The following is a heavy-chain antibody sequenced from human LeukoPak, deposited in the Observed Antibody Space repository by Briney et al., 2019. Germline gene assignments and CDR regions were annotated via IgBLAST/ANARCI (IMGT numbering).Heavy chain of an antibody. CDR2: IYPGDSDT. J-gene: IGHJ4*02. Sequence: GESLKISCKGSGYNFTSYWIGWVRQMPGKGLEWMGIIYPGDSDTRYNPSFDGQVTVSADKSISTACLQWSSLKASDTAMYYCARGDGRRGFYFDYWGQGTLVTVSS. V-gene: IGHV5-51*01. CDR1: GYNFTSYW. D-gene: IGHD3-10*01. CDR3: ARGDGRRGFYFDY.